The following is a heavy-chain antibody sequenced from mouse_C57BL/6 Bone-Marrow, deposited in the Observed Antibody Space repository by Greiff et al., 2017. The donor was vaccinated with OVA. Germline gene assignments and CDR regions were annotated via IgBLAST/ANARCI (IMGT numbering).Heavy chain of an antibody. Sequence: DVKLVESGGGLVKPGGSLKLSCAASGFTFSDYGMHWVRQAPEKGLEWVAYISSGSSTIYYADTVKGRFTISRDNAKNTLFLQMTSLRSEDTAMYYCARAGYYGSSLDYWGQGTTLTVSS. CDR2: ISSGSSTI. CDR1: GFTFSDYG. CDR3: ARAGYYGSSLDY. V-gene: IGHV5-17*01. J-gene: IGHJ2*01. D-gene: IGHD1-1*01.